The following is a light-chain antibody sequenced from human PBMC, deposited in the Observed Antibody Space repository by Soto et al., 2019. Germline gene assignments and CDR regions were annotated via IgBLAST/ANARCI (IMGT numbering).Light chain of an antibody. CDR2: WAS. J-gene: IGKJ4*01. V-gene: IGKV4-1*01. CDR1: QSLLSSSDNRNY. Sequence: DVVMTQSPDSLALSLGERATINCKSSQSLLSSSDNRNYLAWFQQKVGQPPKLLIRWASTRESGVPDRFSASGSATDITRTINSLQAEDVAVYYCQTYYRVPLTFGGGPKVELK. CDR3: QTYYRVPLT.